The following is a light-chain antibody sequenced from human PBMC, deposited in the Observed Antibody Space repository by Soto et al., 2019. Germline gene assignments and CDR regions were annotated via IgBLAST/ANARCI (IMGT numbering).Light chain of an antibody. CDR2: AAS. V-gene: IGKV1-39*01. Sequence: DIQMTQSPPSLSASVGDRVTITCRASQSISSYLNWYQQKPGKAPKLLISAASSLQSGVPSRFSGSGSGTDFTLTISSLQPEDFATYYCQQSYSTLGTFGQGTKVEIK. CDR3: QQSYSTLGT. CDR1: QSISSY. J-gene: IGKJ1*01.